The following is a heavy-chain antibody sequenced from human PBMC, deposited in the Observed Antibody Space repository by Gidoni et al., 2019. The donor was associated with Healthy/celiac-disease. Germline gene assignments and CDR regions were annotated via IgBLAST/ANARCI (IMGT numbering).Heavy chain of an antibody. CDR2: MNPNSGNT. CDR3: ARGTYYDYIWGSYRSRSAFDI. D-gene: IGHD3-16*02. V-gene: IGHV1-8*01. Sequence: QVQLVQSGAEVKKPGASVKVSCKASGYTFTSYDINWVRQATGQGLEWMGWMNPNSGNTGYAQKFQGRVTMTRNTSISTAYMELSSLRSEDTAVYYCARGTYYDYIWGSYRSRSAFDIWGQGTMVTVSS. CDR1: GYTFTSYD. J-gene: IGHJ3*02.